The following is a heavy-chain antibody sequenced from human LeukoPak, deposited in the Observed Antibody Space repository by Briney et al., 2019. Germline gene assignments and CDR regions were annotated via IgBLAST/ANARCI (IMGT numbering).Heavy chain of an antibody. CDR2: IYYSGST. Sequence: SETLSLTCTVSGGSISSYYWSWIRQPPGKGLEWIGYIYYSGSTNYNPSLKSRVTISVDTSKNQFSLKLSSVTAADTAVYYCARDGGSYYHTFDYWGQGTLVTVSS. D-gene: IGHD1-26*01. V-gene: IGHV4-59*12. CDR3: ARDGGSYYHTFDY. CDR1: GGSISSYY. J-gene: IGHJ4*02.